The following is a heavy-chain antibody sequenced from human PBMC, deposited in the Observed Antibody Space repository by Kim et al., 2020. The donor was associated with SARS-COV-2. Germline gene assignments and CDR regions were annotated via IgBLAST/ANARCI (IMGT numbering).Heavy chain of an antibody. CDR3: ARDLGDFWSALPPGWFDP. CDR2: IWYDGSNK. J-gene: IGHJ5*02. V-gene: IGHV3-33*01. CDR1: GFTFSSYG. Sequence: GGSLRLSCAASGFTFSSYGMHWVRQAPGKGLEWVAVIWYDGSNKYYADSVKGRFTISRDNSKNTLYLQMNSLRAEDTAVYYCARDLGDFWSALPPGWFDPWGQRTLVTVSS. D-gene: IGHD3-3*01.